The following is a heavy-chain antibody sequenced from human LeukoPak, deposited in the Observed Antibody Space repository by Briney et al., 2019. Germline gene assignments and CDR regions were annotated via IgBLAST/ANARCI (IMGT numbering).Heavy chain of an antibody. J-gene: IGHJ4*02. CDR1: GGSISSYY. D-gene: IGHD3-9*01. CDR2: IYTSGST. Sequence: SETLSLTCTVSGGSISSYYWSWIRQPAGKGLEWIGRIYTSGSTNYNPSLKSRATMSVDTSKNQFSLKLSSVTAADTAVYYCARGGYDILTGYYPFDYWGQGTLVTVSS. CDR3: ARGGYDILTGYYPFDY. V-gene: IGHV4-4*07.